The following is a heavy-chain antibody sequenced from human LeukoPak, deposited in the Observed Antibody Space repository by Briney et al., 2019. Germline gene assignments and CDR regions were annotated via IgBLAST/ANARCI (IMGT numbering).Heavy chain of an antibody. CDR3: ARARDSGYDLGRDFDY. J-gene: IGHJ4*02. D-gene: IGHD5-12*01. CDR2: IYHSGST. CDR1: GGSISSGGYS. V-gene: IGHV4-30-2*01. Sequence: PSETLSLTCAVSGGSISSGGYSWSWIRQPPGKGLEWIGYIYHSGSTYYNPSLKSRVTISVDRSKNQFSLKLSSVTAADTAVYYCARARDSGYDLGRDFDYWGQGTLVTVSS.